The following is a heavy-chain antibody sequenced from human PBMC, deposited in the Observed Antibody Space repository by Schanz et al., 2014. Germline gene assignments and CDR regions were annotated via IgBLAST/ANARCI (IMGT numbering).Heavy chain of an antibody. CDR3: AKSLEARRGGRCCRGYFDY. J-gene: IGHJ4*02. D-gene: IGHD2-15*01. V-gene: IGHV3-23*01. Sequence: DVQLLESGGGLVQPGGSLRLSCAASGFTFTNYAMSWVRQAPGKGLEWVSLISDSGDTAYYADSVKGRFTISRDNCKDALYLQMSSMRTESADVYDGAKSLEARRGGRCCRGYFDYWGQGTLVTVSS. CDR1: GFTFTNYA. CDR2: ISDSGDTA.